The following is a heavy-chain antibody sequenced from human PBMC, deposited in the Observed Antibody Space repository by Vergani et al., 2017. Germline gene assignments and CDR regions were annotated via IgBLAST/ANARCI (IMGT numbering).Heavy chain of an antibody. CDR1: GFTFSSYA. J-gene: IGHJ4*02. CDR3: AISYYGSGSYYPD. CDR2: ISGSGGST. V-gene: IGHV3-23*04. Sequence: VQLVESGGGVVQTGRSLRLSCAASGFTFSSYAMSWVRQAPGKGLEWVSAISGSGGSTYYADSVKGRFTIHRDNSKNTLYLQMNSLRAEDTAVYYCAISYYGSGSYYPDWGQGTLVTVSS. D-gene: IGHD3-10*01.